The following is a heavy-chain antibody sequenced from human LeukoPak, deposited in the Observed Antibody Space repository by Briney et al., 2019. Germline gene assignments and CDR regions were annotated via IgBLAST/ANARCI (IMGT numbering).Heavy chain of an antibody. Sequence: GGSLRLSCAASGFTFDDYGMSWVRHAPGKGLEWVSGINWNGGSTGYADSVKGRFTISRDNAKNSLYLQMNSLRAEDTALYYCARLYSSSWFYYFDYWGQGTLVTVSS. CDR3: ARLYSSSWFYYFDY. CDR1: GFTFDDYG. J-gene: IGHJ4*02. V-gene: IGHV3-20*04. D-gene: IGHD6-13*01. CDR2: INWNGGST.